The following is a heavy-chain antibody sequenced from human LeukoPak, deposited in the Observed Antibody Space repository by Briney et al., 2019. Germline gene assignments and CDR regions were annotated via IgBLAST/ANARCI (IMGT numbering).Heavy chain of an antibody. Sequence: PGGSLRLSCAASGFSFSNYGMHWVRQAPGKGLEWVAYIRYDGSQKYYGDSVKGRFTISRDNSKNTVYLQMNSLRDEDTAVYYCARDLLSLLHKYFDSWGQGTLVTVSS. V-gene: IGHV3-30*02. CDR3: ARDLLSLLHKYFDS. J-gene: IGHJ4*02. CDR1: GFSFSNYG. CDR2: IRYDGSQK. D-gene: IGHD3-16*01.